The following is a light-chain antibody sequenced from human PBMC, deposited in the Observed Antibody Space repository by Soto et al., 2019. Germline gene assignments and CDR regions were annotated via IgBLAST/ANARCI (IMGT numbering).Light chain of an antibody. V-gene: IGKV1-5*03. Sequence: LQITPSPSTPSASVGDRVPITCRASQSISSWLAWYQQKPGKAPKLLIYKASTLKSGVPSRFSGSGSGTEFTLTISSLQPDDFATYYCQHYNSYSEAFGQGTKVDI. J-gene: IGKJ1*01. CDR1: QSISSW. CDR3: QHYNSYSEA. CDR2: KAS.